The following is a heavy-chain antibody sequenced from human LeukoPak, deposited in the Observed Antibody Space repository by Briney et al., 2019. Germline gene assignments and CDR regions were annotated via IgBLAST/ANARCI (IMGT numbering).Heavy chain of an antibody. D-gene: IGHD2-8*02. CDR3: AKDVPLTGGRSLLY. V-gene: IGHV3-15*01. Sequence: GGPLRLSCAASGLRFRDAWMTWVRQAPGEGLEWVGLIKGKAGGETTHYAAPVKGTFPISRDDSRNTLYLQINSLKTKHTALYYCAKDVPLTGGRSLLYWGQGNLVSVSS. CDR2: IKGKAGGETT. CDR1: GLRFRDAW. J-gene: IGHJ4*02.